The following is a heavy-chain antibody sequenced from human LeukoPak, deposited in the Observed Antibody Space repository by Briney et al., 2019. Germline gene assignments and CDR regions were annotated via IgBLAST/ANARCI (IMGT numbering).Heavy chain of an antibody. CDR1: GFTFSSYG. Sequence: PGRSLRLSCAASGFTFSSYGMRWVRQAPGKGLEWVAVISYDGSNKYYADSVKGRFTISRDNSKNTLYLQMNSLRAEDTAVYYCAKDRLYYYDSSGYYFPSYFDYWGQGTLVTVSS. CDR3: AKDRLYYYDSSGYYFPSYFDY. V-gene: IGHV3-30*18. J-gene: IGHJ4*02. CDR2: ISYDGSNK. D-gene: IGHD3-22*01.